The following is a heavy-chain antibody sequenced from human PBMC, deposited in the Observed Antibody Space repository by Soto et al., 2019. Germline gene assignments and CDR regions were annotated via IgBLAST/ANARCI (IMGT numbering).Heavy chain of an antibody. CDR1: GGSISSSNW. V-gene: IGHV4-4*02. D-gene: IGHD6-6*01. Sequence: SETLSLTCAVSGGSISSSNWWSWVRQPPGKGLEWIGEIYHSGSTNYNPSLKSRVTISVDKSKNQFSLKLSSVTAADTAVYYCARDLPVTSSSSQSAFDIWGQGTMVTVSS. J-gene: IGHJ3*02. CDR2: IYHSGST. CDR3: ARDLPVTSSSSQSAFDI.